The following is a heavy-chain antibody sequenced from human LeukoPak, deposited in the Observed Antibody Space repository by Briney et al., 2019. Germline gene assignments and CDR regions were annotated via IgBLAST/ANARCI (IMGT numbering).Heavy chain of an antibody. Sequence: RSLRLSCAASGFTFRSFGMHWVRQAPGKGLEWVAVIWYDASNKYYADSVKGRFTISRDNSKSTLFLQMNSLRDDATAVYYCVRGVGVSRFNYFDPWGQGTLVIVSS. CDR1: GFTFRSFG. CDR3: VRGVGVSRFNYFDP. D-gene: IGHD6-13*01. CDR2: IWYDASNK. J-gene: IGHJ5*02. V-gene: IGHV3-33*01.